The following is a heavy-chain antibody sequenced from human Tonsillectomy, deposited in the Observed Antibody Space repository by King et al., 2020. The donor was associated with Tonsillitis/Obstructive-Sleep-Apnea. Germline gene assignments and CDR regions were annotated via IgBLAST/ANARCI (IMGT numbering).Heavy chain of an antibody. D-gene: IGHD3-3*01. CDR3: ARDPVRTIFGVVNWFDP. CDR1: GYTFTSYY. Sequence: QLVQSGAEVKKPGASVKVSCKASGYTFTSYYMHWVRQAPGQGLEWMGIINPSGGSTSDAQKFQGSVTMTRDTSTSTVYMELSSLRSEDTAVYYCARDPVRTIFGVVNWFDPWGQGTLVTVSS. CDR2: INPSGGST. V-gene: IGHV1-46*01. J-gene: IGHJ5*02.